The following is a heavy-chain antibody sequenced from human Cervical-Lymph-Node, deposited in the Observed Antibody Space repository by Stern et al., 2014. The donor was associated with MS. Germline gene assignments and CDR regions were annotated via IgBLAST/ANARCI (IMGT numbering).Heavy chain of an antibody. CDR3: ARDLPFDS. CDR1: GFDVSRYW. V-gene: IGHV3-7*01. CDR2: IRQNASER. Sequence: EVQLVESGGGLVQPGGSLRLSCAASGFDVSRYWMTWVRQAPGKGLEWVANIRQNASERHYVDSVKGRFTISRDDAKKSLSLQMDSLRAEDTAVYYCARDLPFDSWGQGTLVTVSS. J-gene: IGHJ4*02.